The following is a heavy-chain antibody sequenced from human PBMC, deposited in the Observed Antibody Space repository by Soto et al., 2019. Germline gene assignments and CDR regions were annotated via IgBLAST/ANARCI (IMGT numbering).Heavy chain of an antibody. CDR1: GGSFSGYY. Sequence: CETLSLTCAVYGGSFSGYYWSWIRQPPGKGLEWIGEINHSGSTNYDPSHKSRVTISVDTSKNQFSLKLSSVTAADTAVYYCARGRGYSYGYGLFDYWGQGTLVTVPQ. V-gene: IGHV4-34*01. D-gene: IGHD5-18*01. CDR3: ARGRGYSYGYGLFDY. J-gene: IGHJ4*02. CDR2: INHSGST.